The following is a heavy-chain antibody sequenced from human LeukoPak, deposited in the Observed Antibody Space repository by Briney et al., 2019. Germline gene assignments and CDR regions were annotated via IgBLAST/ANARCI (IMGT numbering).Heavy chain of an antibody. Sequence: PSETLSLTCTVSGDSINTKNYYWGWIRQPPGKGLEWIGSIYYSGNTYYNPSLRSRVTLSIDTSKNQFSLRLSSVTAADTAVYHCARHSYGTFDYWGQGTLATVSS. J-gene: IGHJ4*02. CDR3: ARHSYGTFDY. D-gene: IGHD5-18*01. CDR1: GDSINTKNYY. V-gene: IGHV4-39*01. CDR2: IYYSGNT.